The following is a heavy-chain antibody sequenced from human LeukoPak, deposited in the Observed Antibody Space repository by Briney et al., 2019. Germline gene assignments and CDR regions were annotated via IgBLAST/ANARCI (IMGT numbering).Heavy chain of an antibody. CDR1: RFTVSGNY. CDR3: ARGWRGYSYSYDSSGFYPEDYFDY. CDR2: ISSSSSYT. J-gene: IGHJ4*02. Sequence: PGGSLRLSCASSRFTVSGNYMSWIRQAPGKGLEWVSYISSSSSYTKYADSVKGRFNISRDNAKNTLYLQLNSLRAEHTAVYYGARGWRGYSYSYDSSGFYPEDYFDYWGQGTLVTVSS. D-gene: IGHD3-22*01. V-gene: IGHV3-11*06.